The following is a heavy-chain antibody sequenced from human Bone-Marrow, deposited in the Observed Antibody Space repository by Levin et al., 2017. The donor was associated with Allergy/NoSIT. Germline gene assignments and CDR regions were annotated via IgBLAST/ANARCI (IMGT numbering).Heavy chain of an antibody. J-gene: IGHJ6*02. CDR1: GYTFSTYA. CDR2: ISGSGGST. Sequence: GESLKISCAASGYTFSTYAMSWVRQAPGKGLEWVSAISGSGGSTYYADSVKGRFTISRDNSKNTLYLQMNSLRAEDTAVYYCAKGGYYDILTGYEGAYDYGMDVWGQGTTVTVSS. V-gene: IGHV3-23*01. CDR3: AKGGYYDILTGYEGAYDYGMDV. D-gene: IGHD3-9*01.